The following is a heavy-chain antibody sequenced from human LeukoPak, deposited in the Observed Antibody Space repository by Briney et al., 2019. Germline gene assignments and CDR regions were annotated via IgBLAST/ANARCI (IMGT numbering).Heavy chain of an antibody. Sequence: SVKVSCKASGGTFSSYAISWVRQAPGQGLEWMGRIIPIFGTANYAQKFQGRVTITTDESTSTAYMELSSLRSEDTAVYYCARFRYSYASPMAGYDAFDIWGQGTMVTASS. CDR3: ARFRYSYASPMAGYDAFDI. D-gene: IGHD5-18*01. CDR2: IIPIFGTA. J-gene: IGHJ3*02. CDR1: GGTFSSYA. V-gene: IGHV1-69*05.